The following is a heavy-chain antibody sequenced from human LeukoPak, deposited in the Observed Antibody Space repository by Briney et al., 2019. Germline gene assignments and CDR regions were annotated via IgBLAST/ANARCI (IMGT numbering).Heavy chain of an antibody. CDR2: IYHSGST. Sequence: PSETLSLTCAVSGGSISSSNWWSWVRQPPGKGLEWIGEIYHSGSTNYNPSLESRVTISVDKSKNQFSLKLSSVTAADTAVYYCARDGSSSSALGYYYMDVWGKGTTVTVSS. CDR3: ARDGSSSSALGYYYMDV. CDR1: GGSISSSNW. D-gene: IGHD6-6*01. V-gene: IGHV4-4*02. J-gene: IGHJ6*03.